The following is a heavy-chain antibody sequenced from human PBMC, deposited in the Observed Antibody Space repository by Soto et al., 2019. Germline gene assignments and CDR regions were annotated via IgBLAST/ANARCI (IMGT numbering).Heavy chain of an antibody. D-gene: IGHD2-15*01. J-gene: IGHJ4*02. CDR2: VRSKTEGGTM. Sequence: EVQLVESGGGLVKPGGSLRLSCSASGFTFINAWMGWVRQAPGKGLEWVGRVRSKTEGGTMDYAAPVKGRFTISRDESKNTLYLQMTSLRTEDTAVYYCTTIAVVTPGFDYWGQGTRVTVSS. CDR1: GFTFINAW. V-gene: IGHV3-15*01. CDR3: TTIAVVTPGFDY.